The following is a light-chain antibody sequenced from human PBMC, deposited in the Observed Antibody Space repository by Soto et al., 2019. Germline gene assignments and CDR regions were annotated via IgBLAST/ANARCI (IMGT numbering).Light chain of an antibody. V-gene: IGLV2-23*01. CDR3: CSYAGSNTLV. Sequence: QSVLTQPASVSGSPGQSITISCTGTSSDVGRYNLVSWYQQHPGKAPKLMIYEGSKRPSGVSNRFSGSKSGNTASLTISGLQAEDEDDYYCCSYAGSNTLVFGGGTKLTVL. CDR1: SSDVGRYNL. J-gene: IGLJ2*01. CDR2: EGS.